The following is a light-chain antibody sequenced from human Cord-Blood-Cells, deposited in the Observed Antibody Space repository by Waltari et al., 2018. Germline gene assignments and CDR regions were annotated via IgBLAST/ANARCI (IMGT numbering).Light chain of an antibody. CDR2: DVS. J-gene: IGLJ1*01. CDR1: SSCVGGYNF. Sequence: QSSLTPPRSMSGSPGQSVTISCTWTSSCVGGYNFVSWYQQHPGKAPKLMIYDVSKRPSGVPDRFSGSKSGNTASLTISGLQAEDEADYYCCSYAGSYVFGTGTKVTVL. CDR3: CSYAGSYV. V-gene: IGLV2-11*01.